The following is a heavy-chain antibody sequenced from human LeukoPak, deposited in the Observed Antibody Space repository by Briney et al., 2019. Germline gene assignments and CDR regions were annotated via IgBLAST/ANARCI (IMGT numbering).Heavy chain of an antibody. CDR2: IYYSGST. V-gene: IGHV4-39*07. D-gene: IGHD3-3*01. J-gene: IGHJ4*02. Sequence: PSETLSLTCTVSGGSISSSSYYWGWIRQPPGKGLEWIGSIYYSGSTYYNPSLKSRVTISVDTSKNQFSLKLSSVTAADTAVYYCARGSAGSLRSHHSFDYWGQGTLVTVSS. CDR3: ARGSAGSLRSHHSFDY. CDR1: GGSISSSSYY.